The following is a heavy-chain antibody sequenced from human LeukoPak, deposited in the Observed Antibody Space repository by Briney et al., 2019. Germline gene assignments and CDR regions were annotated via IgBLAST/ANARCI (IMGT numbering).Heavy chain of an antibody. CDR2: IDCAVDK. D-gene: IGHD4-23*01. CDR1: GFSLSTSGAG. V-gene: IGHV2-5*02. J-gene: IGHJ4*02. Sequence: GPTLVKPTQPLTLTCTFSGFSLSTSGAGMGWIRQPPAKALDWLAHIDCAVDKRYTSSRKSRLTITKDPSKNLVVLTMTNMDPVDTATDYCAHNFYGGNGPQEAFDYRGQGTLVTVSS. CDR3: AHNFYGGNGPQEAFDY.